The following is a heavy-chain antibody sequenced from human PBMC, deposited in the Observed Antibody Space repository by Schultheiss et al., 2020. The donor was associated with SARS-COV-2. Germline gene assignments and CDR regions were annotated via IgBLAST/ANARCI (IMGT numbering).Heavy chain of an antibody. V-gene: IGHV3-73*01. CDR3: SRRNSRYCSSTSCLDY. CDR2: IRNKAHNYAT. J-gene: IGHJ4*02. D-gene: IGHD2-2*01. CDR1: GFTFSGSG. Sequence: GESLKISCAASGFTFSGSGMHWVRQASGKGLEWVGRIRNKAHNYATAYAASMKGRFTISRDDSKNTAYLQMNSLKTEDTAVYYCSRRNSRYCSSTSCLDYWGQGILVTVSS.